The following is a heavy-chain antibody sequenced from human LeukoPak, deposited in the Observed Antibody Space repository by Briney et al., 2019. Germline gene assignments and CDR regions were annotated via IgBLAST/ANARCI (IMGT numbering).Heavy chain of an antibody. CDR3: ARETGSQYCSGGSCYSFNYYFDY. V-gene: IGHV3-21*01. J-gene: IGHJ4*02. CDR1: GFTFSSYS. Sequence: PGGSLRLSCAASGFTFSSYSMSWVRQAPGKGLEWVSSISTSSTYIYYEDSVKGRFTISRDNAKNSLYLQMNSLRAEDTAVYYCARETGSQYCSGGSCYSFNYYFDYWGQGTLVTVSS. CDR2: ISTSSTYI. D-gene: IGHD2-15*01.